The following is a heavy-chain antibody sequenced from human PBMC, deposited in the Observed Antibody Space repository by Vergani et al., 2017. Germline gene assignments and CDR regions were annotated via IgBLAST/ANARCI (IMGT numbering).Heavy chain of an antibody. CDR3: NAVTTSSQLRDY. CDR1: GGTFSSYA. CDR2: IIPIFGTA. D-gene: IGHD4-17*01. Sequence: QVQLVQSGAEVKKPGSSVKVSCKASGGTFSSYAISWVRQAPGQGLEWMGGIIPIFGTANYAQKFQSRVTITADESTSTAYMELSSLRSEDTAVYYCNAVTTSSQLRDYWGQGTLVTVSS. J-gene: IGHJ4*02. V-gene: IGHV1-69*01.